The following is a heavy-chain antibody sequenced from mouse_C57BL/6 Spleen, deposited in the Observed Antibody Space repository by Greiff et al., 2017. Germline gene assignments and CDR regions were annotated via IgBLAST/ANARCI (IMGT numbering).Heavy chain of an antibody. CDR1: GFTFSSYA. V-gene: IGHV5-4*01. J-gene: IGHJ4*01. CDR3: ARDALGSFYAMDY. D-gene: IGHD1-1*01. Sequence: EVQGVESGGGLVKPGGSLKLSCAASGFTFSSYAMSWVRQTPEKRLEWVATISDGGSYTYYPDNVKGRFTISRDNAKNNLYLQMSHLKSEDTAMYYCARDALGSFYAMDYWGQGTSVTVSS. CDR2: ISDGGSYT.